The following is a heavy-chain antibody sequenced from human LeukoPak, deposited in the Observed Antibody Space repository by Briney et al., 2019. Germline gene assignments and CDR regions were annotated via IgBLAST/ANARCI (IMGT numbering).Heavy chain of an antibody. CDR1: GCTFSTYW. Sequence: GGSLRLSCTASGCTFSTYWINWVRQSPAKGLVWVALINGDGSTTTHADSVKGRFTISRDNAKNTAYLQMNSLRDEDTAVYYCARDYAGSPDYWGQGTLVTVSA. V-gene: IGHV3-74*03. CDR2: INGDGSTT. D-gene: IGHD3-10*01. J-gene: IGHJ4*02. CDR3: ARDYAGSPDY.